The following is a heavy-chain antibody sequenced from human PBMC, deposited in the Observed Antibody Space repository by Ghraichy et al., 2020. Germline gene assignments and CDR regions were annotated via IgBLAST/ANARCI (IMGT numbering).Heavy chain of an antibody. V-gene: IGHV3-7*01. J-gene: IGHJ4*02. CDR3: ASSRQRGYSYVTHYYFDY. CDR2: IKQDGSEK. Sequence: GSLRLSCAASGFTFSSYWMSWVRQAPGKGLEWVANIKQDGSEKYYVDSVKGRFTISRDNAKNSLYLQMNSLRAEDTAVYYCASSRQRGYSYVTHYYFDYWGQGTLVTVSS. D-gene: IGHD5-18*01. CDR1: GFTFSSYW.